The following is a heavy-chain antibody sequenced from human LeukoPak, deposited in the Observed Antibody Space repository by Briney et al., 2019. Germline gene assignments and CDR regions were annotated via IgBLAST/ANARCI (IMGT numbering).Heavy chain of an antibody. CDR3: AELGITMIGGV. CDR2: ISSSGSTI. CDR1: GFTFSSYE. J-gene: IGHJ6*04. Sequence: GGSLRLSCAASGFTFSSYEMNWVRQAPGKGLEWVSYISSSGSTIYYADSVKGRFTISRDNAKNSLYLQMNSLRAEDTAVYYCAELGITMIGGVWGKGTTVAVSS. D-gene: IGHD3-10*02. V-gene: IGHV3-48*03.